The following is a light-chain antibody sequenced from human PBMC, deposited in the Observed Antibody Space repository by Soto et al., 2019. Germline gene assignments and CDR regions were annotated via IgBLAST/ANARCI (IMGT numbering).Light chain of an antibody. Sequence: EIVMTQSPATLSVSPGERATLSCRASQSVSSNLAWYQQKPGQAPRLLIYGASTRATGIPARFSGSGSGTEFTLTIRSLQSEDFALSYCQQYNNWITFGQRTRLEI. CDR1: QSVSSN. CDR2: GAS. J-gene: IGKJ5*01. V-gene: IGKV3-15*01. CDR3: QQYNNWIT.